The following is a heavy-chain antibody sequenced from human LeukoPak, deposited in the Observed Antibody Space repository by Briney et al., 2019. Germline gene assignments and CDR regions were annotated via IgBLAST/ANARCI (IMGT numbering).Heavy chain of an antibody. CDR2: IDTTTGGS. J-gene: IGHJ4*02. D-gene: IGHD3-22*01. CDR3: AKVNYYHPYF. V-gene: IGHV3-23*01. CDR1: GFTFSSYS. Sequence: GGSLRLSCAASGFTFSSYSMSWVRQAPGRGLEWVSTIDTTTGGSYYADSVKGRFFTPRDNSQDTLYLQLNSLRADDTAVYYCAKVNYYHPYFWGQGTLVTVSS.